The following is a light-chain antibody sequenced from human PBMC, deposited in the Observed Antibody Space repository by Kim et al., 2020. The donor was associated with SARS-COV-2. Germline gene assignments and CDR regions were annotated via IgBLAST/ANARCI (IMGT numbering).Light chain of an antibody. CDR3: NSRDSSGNHFWV. Sequence: SSELTQDPAVSAALGQTVRITCQGDSLRSYYASWYQQKPGQAPVLVIYGKNNRPSGIPDRFSGSSSGNTASLTITGAQAEDEADYYCNSRDSSGNHFWVF. V-gene: IGLV3-19*01. CDR2: GKN. J-gene: IGLJ3*02. CDR1: SLRSYY.